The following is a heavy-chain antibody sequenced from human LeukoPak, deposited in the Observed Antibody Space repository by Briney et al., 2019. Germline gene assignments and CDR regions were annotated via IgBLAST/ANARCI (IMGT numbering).Heavy chain of an antibody. CDR2: IVVGSGNT. CDR1: GFTFTSSA. J-gene: IGHJ3*01. V-gene: IGHV1-58*01. CDR3: AAEAAYYYDSRDAFDV. D-gene: IGHD3-22*01. Sequence: GASVKVSCKASGFTFTSSAVQWVRQARGQRLEWIGWIVVGSGNTNYAQKFQERVTITRDMSTSLVYMELSSLRPEDTAVYYCAAEAAYYYDSRDAFDVWGQETMVTVSS.